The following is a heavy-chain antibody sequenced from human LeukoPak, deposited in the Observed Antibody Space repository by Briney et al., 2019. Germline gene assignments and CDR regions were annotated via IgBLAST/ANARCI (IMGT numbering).Heavy chain of an antibody. V-gene: IGHV3-48*03. CDR1: GFTFSSYE. CDR3: ARDDRFGEFDY. D-gene: IGHD3-10*01. Sequence: GGSLRLSCAASGFTFSSYEMNWVCQAPGKGLGWVSYISSSGSTIYYADSVKGRFTISRDNAKNSLYLQMNSLRAEDTAVYYCARDDRFGEFDYWGQGTLVTVSS. J-gene: IGHJ4*02. CDR2: ISSSGSTI.